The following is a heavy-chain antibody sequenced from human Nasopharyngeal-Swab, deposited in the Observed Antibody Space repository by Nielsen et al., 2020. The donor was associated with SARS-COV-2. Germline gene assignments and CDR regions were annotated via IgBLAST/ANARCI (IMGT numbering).Heavy chain of an antibody. CDR1: GGSVSSGSYY. Sequence: SETLSLTCTVSGGSVSSGSYYWSWIRQPPGKGLEWTGYIYYRGSTNYNPSLKSRVTISVDTSKNQFSLKLSSVTAADTAVYYCARFSGYDYPYNWFDPWGQGTLVTVSS. J-gene: IGHJ5*02. CDR2: IYYRGST. CDR3: ARFSGYDYPYNWFDP. D-gene: IGHD5-12*01. V-gene: IGHV4-61*01.